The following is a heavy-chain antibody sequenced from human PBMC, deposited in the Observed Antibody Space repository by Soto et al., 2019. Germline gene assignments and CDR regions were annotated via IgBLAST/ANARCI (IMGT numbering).Heavy chain of an antibody. D-gene: IGHD3-22*01. J-gene: IGHJ2*01. V-gene: IGHV3-13*05. CDR2: IGTAGDP. CDR3: ARAVYYYDSSGYYKRYWYFDL. Sequence: GGSLRLSCAASGFTFSSYDMHWVRQATGKGLEWVSAIGTAGDPYYPGSVKGRFTISRENAKNSLYLQMNSLRAGDTAVYYCARAVYYYDSSGYYKRYWYFDLWGRGTLVTVSS. CDR1: GFTFSSYD.